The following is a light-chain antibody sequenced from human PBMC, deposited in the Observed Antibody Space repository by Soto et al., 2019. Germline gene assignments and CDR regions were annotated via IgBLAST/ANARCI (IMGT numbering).Light chain of an antibody. J-gene: IGKJ2*01. CDR3: QPRSNWPPKYT. CDR2: DAS. V-gene: IGKV3-11*01. Sequence: EIVLTQSPATLSLSPGERATLSCRASQSFSSYLAWYQQKPGQAARLLIYDASNRATGIPARFSGSGSGTDFTLTLSSLEPEDFAVYYCQPRSNWPPKYTFGQGTKLEIK. CDR1: QSFSSY.